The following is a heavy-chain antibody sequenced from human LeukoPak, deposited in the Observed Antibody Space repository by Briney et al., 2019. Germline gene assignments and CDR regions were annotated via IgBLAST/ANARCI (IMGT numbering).Heavy chain of an antibody. D-gene: IGHD3-22*01. CDR1: GGSISSSTYY. Sequence: SETLSLTCTVSGGSISSSTYYWGWIRQPPGKGLEWIGYIYYSGSTNYNPSLKSRVTISVDTSKNQFSLKLSSVTAADTAVYYCARDVLVVEGAYYYYYMDVWGKGTTVTVSS. V-gene: IGHV4-61*01. CDR2: IYYSGST. J-gene: IGHJ6*03. CDR3: ARDVLVVEGAYYYYYMDV.